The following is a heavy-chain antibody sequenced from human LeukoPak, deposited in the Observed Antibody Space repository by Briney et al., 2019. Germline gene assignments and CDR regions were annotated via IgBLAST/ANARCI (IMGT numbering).Heavy chain of an antibody. CDR3: ARVGSGWYLVDH. D-gene: IGHD6-19*01. CDR2: IYSGGST. V-gene: IGHV3-66*01. Sequence: GGSLRLSRAASGFTVSSNYMSWVRQAPGKGLEWVSVIYSGGSTYYADSVKGRFTISRDNSKNTLYLQMNSLRAEDTAVYYCARVGSGWYLVDHWGQGTLVTVSS. CDR1: GFTVSSNY. J-gene: IGHJ4*02.